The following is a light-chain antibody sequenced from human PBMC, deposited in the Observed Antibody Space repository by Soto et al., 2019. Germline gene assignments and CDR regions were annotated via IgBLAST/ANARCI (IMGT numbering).Light chain of an antibody. CDR1: QSISSY. CDR3: QQSYSTPLS. CDR2: AAS. J-gene: IGKJ4*01. V-gene: IGKV1-39*01. Sequence: DIQMTQSPSSLSASVGDRVTITCRASQSISSYLNWYQQKPGKAPKLLIYAASSLQSGVPSRFSGSGSVTDLTLTISNLLPEDFSTYYFQQSYSTPLSFGGGTKV.